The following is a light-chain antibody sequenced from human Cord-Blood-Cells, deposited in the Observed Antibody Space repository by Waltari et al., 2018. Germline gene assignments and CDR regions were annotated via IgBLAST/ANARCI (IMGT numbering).Light chain of an antibody. CDR3: KQYNTWPWT. J-gene: IGKJ1*01. CDR1: QSVSSN. Sequence: EIVMTQSPATLSVSPGERATLSCRASQSVSSNLAWYQQKPGQAPRLLIYGASTRATGIPARVSGSGSGTEFTLTISSRQAEDFGVYYCKQYNTWPWTFGEGP. V-gene: IGKV3-15*01. CDR2: GAS.